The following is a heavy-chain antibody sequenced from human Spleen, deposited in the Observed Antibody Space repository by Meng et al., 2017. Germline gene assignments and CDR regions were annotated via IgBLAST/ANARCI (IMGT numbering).Heavy chain of an antibody. CDR1: GGSISSGGYY. J-gene: IGHJ2*01. CDR3: ARDRMYYYGSGDWYFDL. V-gene: IGHV4-31*03. Sequence: QVQLQESGPGLVKPSQTLSLTFTVSGGSISSGGYYWSWIRQHPGKGLEWIGYIYYSGSTYYNPSLKSRVTISVDTSKNQFSLKLSSVTAADTAVYYCARDRMYYYGSGDWYFDLWGRGTLVTVSS. CDR2: IYYSGST. D-gene: IGHD3-10*01.